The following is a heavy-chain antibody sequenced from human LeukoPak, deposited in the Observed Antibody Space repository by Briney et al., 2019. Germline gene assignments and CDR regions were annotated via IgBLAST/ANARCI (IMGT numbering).Heavy chain of an antibody. Sequence: ASVKVSCKASGGTFSSYAISWVRQAPGQGLEWMGGIIPIFGTANYAQKFQGRVTITADESTSTAYMELSSLRSEDTAVYYCAKTRGGDYVLDYWGQGTLVTVSS. CDR2: IIPIFGTA. D-gene: IGHD4-17*01. J-gene: IGHJ4*02. V-gene: IGHV1-69*13. CDR1: GGTFSSYA. CDR3: AKTRGGDYVLDY.